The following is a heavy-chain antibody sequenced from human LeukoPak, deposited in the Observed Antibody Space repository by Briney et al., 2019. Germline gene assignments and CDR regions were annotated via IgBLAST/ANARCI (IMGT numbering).Heavy chain of an antibody. J-gene: IGHJ3*02. D-gene: IGHD2-2*01. V-gene: IGHV3-9*01. CDR3: ACQLLGEAFDI. CDR1: GFTFDDYA. Sequence: SRSLRLSCAASGFTFDDYAMHWVRQAPGKGLEWVSGISWNSGSIGYADSVKGRFTISRDNAKNSLYLQMNSLRAEDTALYYCACQLLGEAFDIWGQGTMVTVSS. CDR2: ISWNSGSI.